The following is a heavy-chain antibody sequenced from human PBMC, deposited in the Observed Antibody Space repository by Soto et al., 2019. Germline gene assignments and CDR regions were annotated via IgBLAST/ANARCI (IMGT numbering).Heavy chain of an antibody. D-gene: IGHD1-26*01. CDR2: IKIKSAGDTT. CDR3: YTGSPFSGSVFDY. CDR1: GFIFRTTL. J-gene: IGHJ4*02. V-gene: IGHV3-15*05. Sequence: GGSLRLSCAASGFIFRTTLMAWFRQAPGKGLEWVCRIKIKSAGDTTDYADPVKGRFTISRDDSKDTLYLHMDSLENGDTDVYYCYTGSPFSGSVFDYWGQGTLVTVSS.